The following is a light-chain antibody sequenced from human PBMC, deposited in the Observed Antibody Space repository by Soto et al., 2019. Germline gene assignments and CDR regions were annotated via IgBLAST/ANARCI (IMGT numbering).Light chain of an antibody. CDR3: QQYYSTPPT. Sequence: EIVMTQSPATLSVSPGERVTLSCTASQIVRNTYLAWYQQKPGQPPKLLIYWASTRESGVPDRFSGSGSGTDFTLTISSLQAEDVAVYYCQQYYSTPPTFGQGTKVDIK. J-gene: IGKJ1*01. CDR1: QIVRNTY. CDR2: WAS. V-gene: IGKV4-1*01.